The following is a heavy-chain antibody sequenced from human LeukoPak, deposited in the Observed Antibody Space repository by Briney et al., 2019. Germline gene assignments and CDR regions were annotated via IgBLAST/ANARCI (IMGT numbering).Heavy chain of an antibody. D-gene: IGHD3-22*01. CDR2: IYPADSDT. CDR3: ATPHDATAYYYDSSGYFY. CDR1: GYNFSGYW. Sequence: HGESLKISCKGSGYNFSGYWIAWVRQMAGKGLELMGIIYPADSDTRYSPSFQGQVTISADKSITTAYLQWSSLKASDTAMYYCATPHDATAYYYDSSGYFYWGQGTLVTVSS. J-gene: IGHJ4*02. V-gene: IGHV5-51*01.